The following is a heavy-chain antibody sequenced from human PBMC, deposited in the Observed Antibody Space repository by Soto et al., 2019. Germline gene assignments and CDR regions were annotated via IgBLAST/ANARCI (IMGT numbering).Heavy chain of an antibody. CDR1: GYTFTSYW. J-gene: IGHJ6*02. Sequence: GESLKISCKGSGYTFTSYWIGWVRQMPGKGLEWMGLIYPDDSDTRYSPSFQGQVTISADKSISTAYLQWSSLKASDTAMYYCAGGGVRGVITRTRDYYGMDVWGQGTTVTVSS. CDR2: IYPDDSDT. CDR3: AGGGVRGVITRTRDYYGMDV. D-gene: IGHD3-10*01. V-gene: IGHV5-51*01.